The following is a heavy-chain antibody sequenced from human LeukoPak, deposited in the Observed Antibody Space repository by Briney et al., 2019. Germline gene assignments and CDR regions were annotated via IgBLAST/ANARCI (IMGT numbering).Heavy chain of an antibody. V-gene: IGHV4-59*08. CDR3: AGPYGDYGFDY. D-gene: IGHD4-17*01. CDR2: IYYSGST. J-gene: IGHJ4*02. Sequence: SETLSLTCTVSGGSISSYYWSWIRQPPGKGLEWIGYIYYSGSTNYNPSLKSRVTISVDTSKNQFSLKLSSVTAADTAVYYCAGPYGDYGFDYWGQGTLVTASS. CDR1: GGSISSYY.